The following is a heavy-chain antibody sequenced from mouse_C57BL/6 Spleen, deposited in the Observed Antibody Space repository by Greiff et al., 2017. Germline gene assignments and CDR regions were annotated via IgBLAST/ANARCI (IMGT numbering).Heavy chain of an antibody. D-gene: IGHD1-1*01. CDR3: ARTGSTTVVATRYFDY. Sequence: QVQLKQSGAELARPGASVTLSCKASGYTFTSYGISWVKQRTGQGLEWIGEIYPRSGNTYYNEKFKGKATLTADKSSSTAYMELRSLTSEDSAVYFCARTGSTTVVATRYFDYWGQGTTLTVSS. CDR1: GYTFTSYG. V-gene: IGHV1-81*01. CDR2: IYPRSGNT. J-gene: IGHJ2*01.